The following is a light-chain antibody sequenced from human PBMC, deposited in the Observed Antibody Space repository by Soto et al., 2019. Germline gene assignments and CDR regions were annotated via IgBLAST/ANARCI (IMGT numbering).Light chain of an antibody. Sequence: QSVLTQPPSASGSPGQSVTISCTGTSSDVGAYSYVSWYQQYPGKAPELMIYEVTKRPSGVPDRFSGSKSGNTASLTVSGLQAEDEAAYYCSSYAGSNGVIFGGGSKLTVL. CDR1: SSDVGAYSY. CDR2: EVT. V-gene: IGLV2-8*01. J-gene: IGLJ2*01. CDR3: SSYAGSNGVI.